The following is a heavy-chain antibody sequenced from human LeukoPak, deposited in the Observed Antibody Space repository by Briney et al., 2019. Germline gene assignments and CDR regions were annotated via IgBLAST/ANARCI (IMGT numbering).Heavy chain of an antibody. V-gene: IGHV1-46*01. CDR2: INPSGGST. CDR3: ARVGGRDGYNRHFDY. Sequence: ASVKVSCKASGYTFTSYYMHWVRQAPGQGLEWMGIINPSGGSTSYAQKFQGRVTMTRDMSTSTVYMELSSLRSEDTAVYYCARVGGRDGYNRHFDYWGQGTLVTVSS. D-gene: IGHD5-24*01. J-gene: IGHJ4*02. CDR1: GYTFTSYY.